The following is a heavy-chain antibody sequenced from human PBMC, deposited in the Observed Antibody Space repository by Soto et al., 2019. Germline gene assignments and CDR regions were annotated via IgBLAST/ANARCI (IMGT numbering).Heavy chain of an antibody. CDR1: GFTFSSYA. V-gene: IGHV3-23*01. CDR3: AKASVLRFLELPFDY. D-gene: IGHD3-3*01. J-gene: IGHJ4*02. Sequence: GSLRLSCAASGFTFSSYAMSWVRQAPGKGLEWVSAISGSGGSTYYADSVKGRFTISRDNSKNTLYLQMNSLRAEDSAVYYCAKASVLRFLELPFDYWGQGTLVTVSS. CDR2: ISGSGGST.